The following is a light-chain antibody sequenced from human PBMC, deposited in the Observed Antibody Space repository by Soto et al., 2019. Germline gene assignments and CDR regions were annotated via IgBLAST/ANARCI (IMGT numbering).Light chain of an antibody. Sequence: QSALTQPASVSGSPGQSITISCTGTSSDVGGYNYVSWYQQHPGKAPKLMIYDVSKRPSGVPDRFSGSKSGNTASLTISGLQGDDEADYYCCSYAGTYTYVFGTGTKLTVL. CDR1: SSDVGGYNY. J-gene: IGLJ1*01. CDR2: DVS. V-gene: IGLV2-11*01. CDR3: CSYAGTYTYV.